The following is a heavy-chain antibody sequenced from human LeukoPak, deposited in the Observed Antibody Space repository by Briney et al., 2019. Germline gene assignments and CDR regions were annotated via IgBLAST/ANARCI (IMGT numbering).Heavy chain of an antibody. CDR2: IYSGRST. CDR1: GFTVSSNY. D-gene: IGHD6-6*01. V-gene: IGHV3-53*01. J-gene: IGHJ6*02. Sequence: TGGSLRLSCAASGFTVSSNYMSWVRQAPGKGMEWVSVIYSGRSTYYADSVKGRSTISRDNSKNTLYPQMNSLRAEDTAVYYCARPYSSSTYYYYIGMDVWGQGTTVSVSS. CDR3: ARPYSSSTYYYYIGMDV.